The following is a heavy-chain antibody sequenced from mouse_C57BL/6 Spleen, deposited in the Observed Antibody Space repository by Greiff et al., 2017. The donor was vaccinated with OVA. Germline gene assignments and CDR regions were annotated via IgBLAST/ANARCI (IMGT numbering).Heavy chain of an antibody. J-gene: IGHJ4*01. Sequence: VHVKQSGPVLVKPGASVKMSCKASGYTFTDYYMNWVKQSHGKSLEWIGVINPYNGGTSYNQKFKGKATLTVDKSSSTAYMELNSLTSEDSAVYSSARGGTTIGGGMAYWGQGTSVTVSS. CDR3: ARGGTTIGGGMAY. CDR1: GYTFTDYY. CDR2: INPYNGGT. D-gene: IGHD2-14*01. V-gene: IGHV1-19*01.